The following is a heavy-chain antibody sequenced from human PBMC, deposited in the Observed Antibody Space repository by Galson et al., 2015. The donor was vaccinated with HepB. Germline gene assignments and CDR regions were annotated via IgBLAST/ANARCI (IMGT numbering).Heavy chain of an antibody. Sequence: SLRLSCAASGFTFSSYGMHWVRQAPGKGLEWVAVISYDGSNKYYADSVKGRFTISRDNSKNTLYLQMNSLRAEDTAVYYCAKDHVVVPAAAYYYYYGDYFDYWGQGTLVTVSS. V-gene: IGHV3-30*18. CDR1: GFTFSSYG. J-gene: IGHJ4*02. D-gene: IGHD2-2*01. CDR2: ISYDGSNK. CDR3: AKDHVVVPAAAYYYYYGDYFDY.